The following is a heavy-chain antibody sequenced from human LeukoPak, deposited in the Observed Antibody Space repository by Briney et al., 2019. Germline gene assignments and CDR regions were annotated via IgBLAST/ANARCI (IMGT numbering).Heavy chain of an antibody. J-gene: IGHJ4*02. CDR2: IIPIFGTA. D-gene: IGHD6-13*01. CDR1: GGTFSSYA. Sequence: ASVKVSCKASGGTFSSYAISWVRQAPGQGLEWMGGIIPIFGTANYAQKFQGRVTITTDESTSTAYMELSSLRSEDTAVYYCARVPIAAATTYYFDYWGQGTLVTVSS. CDR3: ARVPIAAATTYYFDY. V-gene: IGHV1-69*05.